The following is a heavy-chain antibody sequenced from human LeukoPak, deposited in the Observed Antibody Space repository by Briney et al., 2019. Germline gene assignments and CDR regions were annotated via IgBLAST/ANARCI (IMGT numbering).Heavy chain of an antibody. V-gene: IGHV3-21*03. CDR1: GFTFSSYS. CDR2: ISSSSSYI. Sequence: GGSLRLSCAASGFTFSSYSMNWVRQAPGKGLEWVSSISSSSSYIYYADSVKGRFTISRDNAKNSLYLQMNILRPEATAVYYCATFRELLSSFDYWGQGPLDTV. CDR3: ATFRELLSSFDY. J-gene: IGHJ4*02. D-gene: IGHD1-7*01.